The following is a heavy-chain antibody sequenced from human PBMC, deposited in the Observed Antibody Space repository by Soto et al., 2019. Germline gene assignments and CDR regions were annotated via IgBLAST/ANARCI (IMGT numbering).Heavy chain of an antibody. J-gene: IGHJ4*02. D-gene: IGHD1-26*01. CDR2: ISYDGSNK. Sequence: GGSLRLSCAASGFTFSSYGMHWVRQAPGKGLEWVAVISYDGSNKYYADSVKGRFTISRDNSKNTLYLQMNSLRGEDTAVYYCARGSSGSYSGYWGQGTLVTVSS. CDR3: ARGSSGSYSGY. V-gene: IGHV3-30*03. CDR1: GFTFSSYG.